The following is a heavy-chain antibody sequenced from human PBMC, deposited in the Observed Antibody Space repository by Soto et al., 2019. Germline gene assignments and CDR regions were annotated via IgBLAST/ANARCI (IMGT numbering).Heavy chain of an antibody. Sequence: EVKVGESGGGLVEPGRSLRLSCTASGFTFGDFAMSGFGQAPGRGLASIAFITSRLYGETATYAASVKDRFTISRDDSKGIAYLQMDSLKTEDTAVYYCTRSLSFIASGRDWFDPWGQGALVTVSS. CDR3: TRSLSFIASGRDWFDP. CDR2: ITSRLYGETA. D-gene: IGHD6-13*01. J-gene: IGHJ5*01. CDR1: GFTFGDFA. V-gene: IGHV3-49*03.